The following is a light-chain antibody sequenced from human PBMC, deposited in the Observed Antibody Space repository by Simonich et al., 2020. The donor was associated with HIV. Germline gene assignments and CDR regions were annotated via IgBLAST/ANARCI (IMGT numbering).Light chain of an antibody. CDR3: QQYYSTPYT. V-gene: IGKV4-1*01. CDR1: QSVLYSSNNKNY. Sequence: DIVMTQSPDSLAVSLGERATINCKSSQSVLYSSNNKNYFAWYQQKPGQPPKLLIYWAATRESGVPDRFSGRGSGADFTLTISSLQAEDVAVYYCQQYYSTPYTFGQGTKLEIK. CDR2: WAA. J-gene: IGKJ2*01.